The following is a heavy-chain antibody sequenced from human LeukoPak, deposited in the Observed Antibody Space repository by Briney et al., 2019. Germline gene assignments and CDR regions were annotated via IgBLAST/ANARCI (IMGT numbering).Heavy chain of an antibody. V-gene: IGHV1-3*01. CDR1: GYTFTSYA. CDR2: INAGNSNT. J-gene: IGHJ4*02. Sequence: ASVKVSCKASGYTFTSYAMHWVRQAPGQRLEWMGWINAGNSNTKYSQKFQGRVTITRDTSASTAYMELSSLRSEDTAVYYCAREDSFDYWGQGTLVTVSS. CDR3: AREDSFDY.